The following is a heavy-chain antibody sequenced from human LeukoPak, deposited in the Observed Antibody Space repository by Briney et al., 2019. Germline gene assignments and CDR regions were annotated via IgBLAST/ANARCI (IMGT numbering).Heavy chain of an antibody. Sequence: SQTLSLTCAISGDSVSSNSAAWHWLRQSPSRGLEWLGRTYYRSKWYNDYAVSVKSRITINPDTSKNQFSLQLNSVTPEDTAVYYCARGPDIVPSVWYYYGMDVWGQGTTVTVSS. CDR2: TYYRSKWYN. D-gene: IGHD5-12*01. CDR1: GDSVSSNSAA. V-gene: IGHV6-1*01. CDR3: ARGPDIVPSVWYYYGMDV. J-gene: IGHJ6*02.